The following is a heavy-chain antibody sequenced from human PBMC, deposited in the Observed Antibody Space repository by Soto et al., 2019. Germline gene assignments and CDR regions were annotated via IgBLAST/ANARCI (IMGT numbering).Heavy chain of an antibody. CDR2: IYHSGST. Sequence: PSETLSLTCAVSGGSISSSNWWSWVRQPPGKGLEWIGEIYHSGSTNYNPSLKSRVTISVDKSKNQFSLKLSSVTAADTAVYYCARGGRPPDSSSWYYFDYWGQGTLVTVSS. J-gene: IGHJ4*02. D-gene: IGHD6-13*01. CDR1: GGSISSSNW. CDR3: ARGGRPPDSSSWYYFDY. V-gene: IGHV4-4*02.